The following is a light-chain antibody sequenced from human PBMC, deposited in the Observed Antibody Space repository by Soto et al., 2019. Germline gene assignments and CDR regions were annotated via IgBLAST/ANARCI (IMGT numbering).Light chain of an antibody. CDR3: QQYAESPLT. Sequence: IVLTQSPGTLSLSPGESATLSCRASQIVGRNYLAWFHHKPGQAPRLVIDDASNRATGVPDRFSGSGSGTDFTLTVTSLEPEDFAVYYCQQYAESPLTFGGGTKVEIK. CDR2: DAS. CDR1: QIVGRNY. J-gene: IGKJ4*01. V-gene: IGKV3-20*01.